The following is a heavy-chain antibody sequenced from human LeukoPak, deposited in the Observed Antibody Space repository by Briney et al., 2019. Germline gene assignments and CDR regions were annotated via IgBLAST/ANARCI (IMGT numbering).Heavy chain of an antibody. D-gene: IGHD4-17*01. J-gene: IGHJ5*02. Sequence: GGSLRLSCVASGFSLSGYAMGWVRQAPGKGPEWVSGMLKSGTTFYSDSVKGRFTISRDSSTNTLYLQMNSLRSEDTAIYSCAKDLTFGDGRWEFVPWGQGTLVTVSS. CDR1: GFSLSGYA. CDR3: AKDLTFGDGRWEFVP. V-gene: IGHV3-23*01. CDR2: MLKSGTT.